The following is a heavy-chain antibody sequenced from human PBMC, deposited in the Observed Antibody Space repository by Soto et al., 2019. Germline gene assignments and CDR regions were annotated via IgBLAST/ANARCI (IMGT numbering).Heavy chain of an antibody. CDR2: IIPIFGTA. D-gene: IGHD3-22*01. Sequence: QVQLVQSGAEVKKPGSSVKVSCKASGGTFSSYAISWVRQAPGQGREWMGGIIPIFGTANYAQKFQGRVTITADESTSTAYMELSSLRSEDTAVYYCARDRYYYDSSGPSEDYWGQGTLVTVSS. V-gene: IGHV1-69*12. J-gene: IGHJ4*02. CDR1: GGTFSSYA. CDR3: ARDRYYYDSSGPSEDY.